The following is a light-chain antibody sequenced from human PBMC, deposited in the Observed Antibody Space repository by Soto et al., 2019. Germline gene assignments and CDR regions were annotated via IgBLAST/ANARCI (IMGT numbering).Light chain of an antibody. J-gene: IGKJ5*01. CDR1: QSLLYKSDKRNY. CDR3: QQYYFTPVT. Sequence: DIVMTQSPDSLAVSLGERATINCKSSQSLLYKSDKRNYLAWFQQKPGQPPKLLIYWASTRQSGVPDRFSGSGSVTDFTLTISSLQAEDVALYFCQQYYFTPVTFGQGTRLEIE. CDR2: WAS. V-gene: IGKV4-1*01.